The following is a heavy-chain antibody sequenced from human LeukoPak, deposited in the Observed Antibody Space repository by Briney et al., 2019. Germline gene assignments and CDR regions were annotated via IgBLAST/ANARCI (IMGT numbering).Heavy chain of an antibody. D-gene: IGHD4-17*01. CDR3: ARDRGYGDYNFDY. J-gene: IGHJ4*02. CDR1: GGSFSGYY. Sequence: SETLSLTCAVYGGSFSGYYWSWIRQPPGKGLEWIGYIYYSGSTNYNPSLKSRVTISVDTSKNQFSLKLSSVTAADTAVYYCARDRGYGDYNFDYWGQGTLVTVSS. CDR2: IYYSGST. V-gene: IGHV4-59*01.